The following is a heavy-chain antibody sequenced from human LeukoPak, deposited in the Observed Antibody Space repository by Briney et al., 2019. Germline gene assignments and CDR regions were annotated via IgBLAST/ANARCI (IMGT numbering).Heavy chain of an antibody. V-gene: IGHV1-3*01. CDR2: INAGNGNT. J-gene: IGHJ6*04. Sequence: ASVKVPCKASGYTFTSYAMHWVRQAPGQRLEWMGWINAGNGNTKYSQKFQGRVTITRDTSASTAYMELSSLRSEDTAVYYCARSYYGSGSHWGMDVWGKGTTVTVSS. CDR1: GYTFTSYA. CDR3: ARSYYGSGSHWGMDV. D-gene: IGHD3-10*01.